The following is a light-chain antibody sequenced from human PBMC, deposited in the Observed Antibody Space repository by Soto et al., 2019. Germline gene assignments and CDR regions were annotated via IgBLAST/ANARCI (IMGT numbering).Light chain of an antibody. CDR1: NSDVWTYNL. Sequence: QSVMAKPAPRSWCPRPAISISRSWNNSDVWTYNLVSWYQQYPGKAPRLMIYEVTKRPSGVSNRFSGSKSGNTASLTISGLQAEDEADYYCSSYTTYNLRQIVVGTGTKVTVL. CDR2: EVT. J-gene: IGLJ1*01. CDR3: SSYTTYNLRQIV. V-gene: IGLV2-14*02.